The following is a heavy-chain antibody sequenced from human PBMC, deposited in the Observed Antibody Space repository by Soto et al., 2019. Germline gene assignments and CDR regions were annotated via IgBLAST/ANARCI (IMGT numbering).Heavy chain of an antibody. J-gene: IGHJ4*02. CDR2: LNGSGGST. Sequence: EVQLSESGGGLVQPGGSLRLSCAASGFTFSNYAMTWVRQAPGKGLEWVSGLNGSGGSTSSADSVKGRFAISRDNSKNTIYLQMNNLRDVDTAVYYCARGFSAGKGSPPDFGGQGTLVTVSS. CDR1: GFTFSNYA. CDR3: ARGFSAGKGSPPDF. V-gene: IGHV3-23*01. D-gene: IGHD3-10*01.